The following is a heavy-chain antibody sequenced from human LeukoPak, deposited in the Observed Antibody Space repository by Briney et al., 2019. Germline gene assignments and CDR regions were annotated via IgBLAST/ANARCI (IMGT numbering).Heavy chain of an antibody. CDR3: ASSRDLYLDAFTSYWYFDV. CDR2: INDSGHG. D-gene: IGHD3-16*01. CDR1: GASFRAYY. J-gene: IGHJ2*01. Sequence: SETLSLTCAVYGASFRAYYWSWIRQAPGRGLEWIGEINDSGHGRYNASLKSRVTMSVDTSKNQLSLKLKSVTAADTAVYYCASSRDLYLDAFTSYWYFDVWGRGSLVTVSS. V-gene: IGHV4-34*01.